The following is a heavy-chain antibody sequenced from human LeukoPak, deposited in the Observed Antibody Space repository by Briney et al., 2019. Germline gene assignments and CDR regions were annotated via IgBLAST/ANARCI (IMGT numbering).Heavy chain of an antibody. Sequence: GGSLRLSCAASGFGFGQYEMNWVRQAPGKGLEWIAYISVRAGTIYYGDSAEGRFTISRDDAKNSLYLQMNGLRVEDTAIYYCAKDFPHYYEVPHGKDVWGQGTTVTV. D-gene: IGHD3-22*01. CDR1: GFGFGQYE. CDR3: AKDFPHYYEVPHGKDV. J-gene: IGHJ6*02. V-gene: IGHV3-48*03. CDR2: ISVRAGTI.